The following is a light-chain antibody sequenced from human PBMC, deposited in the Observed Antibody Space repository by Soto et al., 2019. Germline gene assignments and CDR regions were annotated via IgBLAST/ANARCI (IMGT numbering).Light chain of an antibody. CDR2: AAA. Sequence: DIQVTQSPPSVSASVGDSVIITCRASQDIIAWLSWYQQKPGKAPKLLIYAAAILEDGVPSRFSGSGSGIDFTLTISSLQPEDFATYDCQPANNFPSTFGQGTKLEIK. V-gene: IGKV1-12*01. J-gene: IGKJ2*02. CDR1: QDIIAW. CDR3: QPANNFPST.